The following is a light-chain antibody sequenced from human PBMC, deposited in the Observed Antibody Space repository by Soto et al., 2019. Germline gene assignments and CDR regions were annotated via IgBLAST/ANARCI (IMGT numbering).Light chain of an antibody. J-gene: IGKJ2*03. V-gene: IGKV3-11*01. CDR3: HQYGNSRYS. Sequence: EIVLTQSPATLSLSPGETATLSCRASQSVGNYLAWYQQAPGQAPRLLLYDVSYRATGIPARFSGSGSGTEFALNISSLQPEDVAVYYCHQYGNSRYSFGQGTKVQIK. CDR2: DVS. CDR1: QSVGNY.